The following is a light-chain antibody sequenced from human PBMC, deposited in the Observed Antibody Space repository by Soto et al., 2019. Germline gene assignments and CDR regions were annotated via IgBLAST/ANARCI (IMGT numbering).Light chain of an antibody. CDR1: QSISNR. V-gene: IGKV1-5*03. CDR3: QQYNTYSWT. Sequence: DIQMTQFPSTLSASVGDRVTITCRASQSISNRLAWFQQKLGEAPKILIHKVSSLESGGPSRFSGRGSGTEFTLTISSLQPDDFATYYCQQYNTYSWTFGQGTKVDIK. J-gene: IGKJ1*01. CDR2: KVS.